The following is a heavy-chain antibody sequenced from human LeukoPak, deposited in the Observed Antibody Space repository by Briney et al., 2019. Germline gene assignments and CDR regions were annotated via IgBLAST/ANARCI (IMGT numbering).Heavy chain of an antibody. CDR2: ISSSSSYI. Sequence: PGRSLRLSCAASGFTFSNYAMHWVRQAPGKGLEWVSSISSSSSYIYYADSVKGRFTISRDNAKNSLYLQMNSLRAEDTAVYYCARSGSYGSGSNNDYWGQGTLVTVSS. D-gene: IGHD3-10*01. CDR3: ARSGSYGSGSNNDY. J-gene: IGHJ4*02. V-gene: IGHV3-21*01. CDR1: GFTFSNYA.